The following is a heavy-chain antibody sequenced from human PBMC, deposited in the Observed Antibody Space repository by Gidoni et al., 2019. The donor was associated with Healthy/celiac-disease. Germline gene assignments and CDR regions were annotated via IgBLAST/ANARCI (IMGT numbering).Heavy chain of an antibody. CDR1: GGSFSGYY. CDR2: INHSGST. J-gene: IGHJ6*03. Sequence: QVQLQQWGAGLLKPSETLSLTCAVYGGSFSGYYWSWIRQPPGKGLEWIGEINHSGSTNYNPSLKSRVTISVDTSKNQFSLKLSSVTAADTAVYYCARGRVYGSGKGRYGYYMDVWGKGTTVTVSS. D-gene: IGHD3-10*01. CDR3: ARGRVYGSGKGRYGYYMDV. V-gene: IGHV4-34*01.